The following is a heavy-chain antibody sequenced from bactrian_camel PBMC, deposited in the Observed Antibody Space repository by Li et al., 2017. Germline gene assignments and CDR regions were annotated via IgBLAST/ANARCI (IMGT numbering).Heavy chain of an antibody. CDR3: TACGRY. Sequence: VESGGGLVQPGGALRLSCAASGFAFSSSDMSWVRQAPGKGLEWVSHINSGGARTYYVDSVKGRFTISRDNTKNTLYLQMNGLKTEDTAVYLCTACGRYWGQGTQVTVS. J-gene: IGHJ4*01. CDR1: GFAFSSSD. CDR2: INSGGART. V-gene: IGHV3S40*01.